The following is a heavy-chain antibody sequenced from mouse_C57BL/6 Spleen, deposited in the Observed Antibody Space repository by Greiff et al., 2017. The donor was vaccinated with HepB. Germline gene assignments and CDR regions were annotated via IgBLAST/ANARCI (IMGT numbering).Heavy chain of an antibody. CDR2: INPNNGGT. CDR1: GYTFTDYY. Sequence: VQLKQSGPELVKPGASVKISCKASGYTFTDYYMNWVKQSHGKSLEWIGDINPNNGGTSYNQKFKGKATLTVDKSSSTAYMELRSLTSEDSAVYYCARDGYYPLYAMDYWGQGTSVTVSS. CDR3: ARDGYYPLYAMDY. D-gene: IGHD2-3*01. J-gene: IGHJ4*01. V-gene: IGHV1-26*01.